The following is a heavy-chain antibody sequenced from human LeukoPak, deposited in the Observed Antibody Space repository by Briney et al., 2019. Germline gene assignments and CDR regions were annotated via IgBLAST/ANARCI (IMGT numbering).Heavy chain of an antibody. D-gene: IGHD3-10*01. CDR1: GGSISPYF. CDR2: ISYTGST. J-gene: IGHJ5*02. CDR3: ARDDYRGVTNFDP. V-gene: IGHV4-59*01. Sequence: SETLSLTCTVSGGSISPYFWSWMRQTPGRGPEWIGYISYTGSTNYNPALKSRVTISVDTSKNQFSLQLTSVTAADTAVYYCARDDYRGVTNFDPWGQGTLVTVSS.